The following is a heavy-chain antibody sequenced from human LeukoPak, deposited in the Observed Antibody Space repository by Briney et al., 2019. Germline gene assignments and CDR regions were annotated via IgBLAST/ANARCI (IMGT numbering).Heavy chain of an antibody. V-gene: IGHV3-30-3*01. CDR3: ARGGRFRNGMINWFDP. CDR2: ISYDGSNK. Sequence: PGGSLRLSCAASGFTFSSYAMHWVRQAPGKGLEWVAVISYDGSNKYYADSVKGRFTISRDKSKNTLYLQMNSLRAEDTAVYYCARGGRFRNGMINWFDPWGQGTLVTVSS. D-gene: IGHD3-16*01. CDR1: GFTFSSYA. J-gene: IGHJ5*02.